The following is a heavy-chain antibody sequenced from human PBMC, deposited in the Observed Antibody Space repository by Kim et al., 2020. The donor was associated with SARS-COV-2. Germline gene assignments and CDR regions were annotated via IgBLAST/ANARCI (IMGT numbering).Heavy chain of an antibody. D-gene: IGHD3-16*01. CDR2: ISRSSSTI. CDR1: GFTFSSYS. J-gene: IGHJ3*01. Sequence: GGSLRLSCAASGFTFSSYSMNWVRQAPGKGLEWVSYISRSSSTIYYADSVKGRFTISRDNARNSLYLQMNSLRDEDTAVYYCARDSDLGGGDDAFDVWGQGTMVTVSS. V-gene: IGHV3-48*02. CDR3: ARDSDLGGGDDAFDV.